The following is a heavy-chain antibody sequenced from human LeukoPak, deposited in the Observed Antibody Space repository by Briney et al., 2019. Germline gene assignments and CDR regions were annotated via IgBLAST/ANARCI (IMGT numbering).Heavy chain of an antibody. CDR1: GFTFSNYW. CDR3: VRGIAATGNDY. Sequence: GGSLTLSCAVSGFTFSNYWMHWVRQAPGKGLVWVSLIYSDGRSTNYADSVKGRFTISRDNAKNTLYLQMNSLRAEDTAVYYCVRGIAATGNDYWGQGTLVTVSS. CDR2: IYSDGRST. D-gene: IGHD6-13*01. V-gene: IGHV3-74*01. J-gene: IGHJ4*02.